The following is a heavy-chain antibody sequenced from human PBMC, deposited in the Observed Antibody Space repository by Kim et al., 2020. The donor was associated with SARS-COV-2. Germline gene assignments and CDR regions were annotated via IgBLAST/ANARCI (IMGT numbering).Heavy chain of an antibody. V-gene: IGHV4-39*01. Sequence: NPYLKCRVTISVDTSKNQFSLKLSSVTAADTAVYYCARHPLPSPSTRFVAWGQGTLVTVSS. J-gene: IGHJ4*02. CDR3: ARHPLPSPSTRFVA. D-gene: IGHD2-21*01.